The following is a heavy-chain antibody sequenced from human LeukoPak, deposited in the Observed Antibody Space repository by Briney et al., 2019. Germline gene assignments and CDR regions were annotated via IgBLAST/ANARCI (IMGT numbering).Heavy chain of an antibody. J-gene: IGHJ5*02. V-gene: IGHV3-30-3*01. D-gene: IGHD3-16*01. CDR3: AREELGSSLGFDP. CDR2: ISFDGSNK. CDR1: GFTFSSYW. Sequence: GGSLRLSCAASGFTFSSYWMNWARQAPGKGLEWVAVISFDGSNKYYADSVKGRFTISRDNSKNTLYLQMNSLRAEDTAVYYCAREELGSSLGFDPWGQGTLVTVSS.